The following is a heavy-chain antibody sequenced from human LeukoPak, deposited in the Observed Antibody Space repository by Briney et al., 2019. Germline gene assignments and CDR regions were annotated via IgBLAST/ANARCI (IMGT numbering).Heavy chain of an antibody. Sequence: PGGSLRLSCAASGFTFSSYSMNWARQAPGKGLEWVSSISSSSSYIYYAHPVKGRFTISRDNAKNSLYLQMNSLRAEDTAVYYCASGYSREREDYWGQGTLVTVSS. CDR3: ASGYSREREDY. D-gene: IGHD5-18*01. V-gene: IGHV3-21*01. CDR1: GFTFSSYS. CDR2: ISSSSSYI. J-gene: IGHJ4*02.